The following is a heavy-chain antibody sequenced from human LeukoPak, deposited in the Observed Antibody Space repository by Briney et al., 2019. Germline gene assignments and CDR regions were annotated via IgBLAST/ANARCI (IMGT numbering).Heavy chain of an antibody. V-gene: IGHV1-69*13. Sequence: SVKVSCKASGGTFSSYAISWVRQAPGQGLEWMGGIIPIFGTANYAQKFQGRVTITADESTSTAYMELSSLRSEDTAVYYCASGSYDGSGSHNYWGQGTLVTVSS. CDR3: ASGSYDGSGSHNY. CDR2: IIPIFGTA. D-gene: IGHD3-10*01. J-gene: IGHJ4*02. CDR1: GGTFSSYA.